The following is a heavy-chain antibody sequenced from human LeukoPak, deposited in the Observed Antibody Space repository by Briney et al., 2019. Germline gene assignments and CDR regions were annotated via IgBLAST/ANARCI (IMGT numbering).Heavy chain of an antibody. CDR3: ARGPSGSYGDAFDI. V-gene: IGHV3-53*04. J-gene: IGHJ3*02. CDR2: IYSGGST. CDR1: GFTFDDYA. D-gene: IGHD1-26*01. Sequence: GGSLRLSCAASGFTFDDYAMHWVRQAPGKGLEWVSIIYSGGSTYYADFVKGRFTISRHNSKNTLFLQMNSLRADDTAVYYCARGPSGSYGDAFDIWGQGTMVTVSS.